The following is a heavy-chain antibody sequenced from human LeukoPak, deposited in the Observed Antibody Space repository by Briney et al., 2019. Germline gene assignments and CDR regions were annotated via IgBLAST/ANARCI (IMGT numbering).Heavy chain of an antibody. D-gene: IGHD2-2*01. CDR3: ARERIVVVPVAMASYYYGMDV. CDR1: GYTFTSYY. Sequence: GASVKVSCKASGYTFTSYYMHWVRQAPGQGLEWMGIINPSGGSTSYAQKFQGRVTMTRDTSTSTVYMELSSLRSEDTAVYYCARERIVVVPVAMASYYYGMDVWGQGTTVTVSS. J-gene: IGHJ6*02. CDR2: INPSGGST. V-gene: IGHV1-46*01.